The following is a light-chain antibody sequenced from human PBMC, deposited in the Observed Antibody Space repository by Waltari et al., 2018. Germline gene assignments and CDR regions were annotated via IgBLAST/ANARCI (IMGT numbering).Light chain of an antibody. CDR2: DVS. J-gene: IGLJ3*02. CDR1: SSDVGGSKY. CDR3: SSYTSSSTWV. Sequence: QSALTQPASVSGSPGQSITISCPGTSSDVGGSKYVSWYQQHPGKAPKLMIYDVSKRPSGVSNRFSGSKSGNTASLTISGLQAEDEADYYCSSYTSSSTWVFGGGTKLTVL. V-gene: IGLV2-14*01.